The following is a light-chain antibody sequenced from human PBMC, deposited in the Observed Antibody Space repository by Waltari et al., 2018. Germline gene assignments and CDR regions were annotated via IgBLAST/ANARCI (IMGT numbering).Light chain of an antibody. CDR2: AAS. CDR3: LQHNTPWT. J-gene: IGKJ1*01. CDR1: QGISNY. Sequence: DIQMTQSPSAMSASVGDRVTMTCRAGQGISNYLAWFQQKPGKVPKRPIYAASSLQSGVPSRFSGSGAGTEFTLTISSLQREDFATYYCLQHNTPWTFGQGTKVEIK. V-gene: IGKV1-17*03.